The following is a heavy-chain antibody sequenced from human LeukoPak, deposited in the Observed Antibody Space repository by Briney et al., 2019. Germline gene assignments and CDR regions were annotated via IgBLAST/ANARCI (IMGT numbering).Heavy chain of an antibody. CDR2: IKQDGSEK. D-gene: IGHD4-17*01. J-gene: IGHJ4*02. V-gene: IGHV3-7*01. CDR3: ASHDYGDYSPLDY. CDR1: GFTFSKYW. Sequence: PGGPLRLSCAASGFTFSKYWMTGVPEAPGKAREGVASIKQDGSEKYYVDSVKGRFIISRDNAKNSLYLQMNSLTAEDTAVYYCASHDYGDYSPLDYWGQGTLVTVSS.